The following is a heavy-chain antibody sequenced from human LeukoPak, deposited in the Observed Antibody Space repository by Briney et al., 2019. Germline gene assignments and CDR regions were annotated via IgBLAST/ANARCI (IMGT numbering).Heavy chain of an antibody. CDR2: IDPDGSHQ. J-gene: IGHJ4*02. D-gene: IGHD2-15*01. CDR3: ARDGGRREDY. V-gene: IGHV3-7*01. CDR1: GFTFSSYW. Sequence: GGSLRLSCVASGFTFSSYWATWVRQAPGKGLEWVANIDPDGSHQYYVDSVKGRFTISKDNAKNSLYLQKNSLRAEDTAVYYCARDGGRREDYWGQGALVTVSS.